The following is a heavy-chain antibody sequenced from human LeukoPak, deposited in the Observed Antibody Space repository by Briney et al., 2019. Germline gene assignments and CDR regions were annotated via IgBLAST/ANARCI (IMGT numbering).Heavy chain of an antibody. V-gene: IGHV3-53*01. D-gene: IGHD2-15*01. CDR3: AAQDTFFDS. CDR2: IYTTGTT. CDR1: GFTISYNY. J-gene: IGHJ4*02. Sequence: GGSLRLSCAASGFTISYNYMTWVRQAPGKGLEWVSSIYTTGTTYYADSVKGRFTISRGSSKTTVFLQMNSQRVEDTAVYYCAAQDTFFDSWGQGTLVTVSS.